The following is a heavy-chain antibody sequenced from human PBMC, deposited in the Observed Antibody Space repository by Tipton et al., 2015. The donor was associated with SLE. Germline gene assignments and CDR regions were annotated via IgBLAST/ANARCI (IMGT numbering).Heavy chain of an antibody. CDR3: ARVRSWEIDY. Sequence: TLSLTCAVYGGSFSGYYWSWIRQPPGKGLEWIGEINHSGSTNYNPSLKSRVTISVDTSKNQFPLKLSSVTAADTAVYYCARVRSWEIDYWGQGTLVTVSS. V-gene: IGHV4-34*01. CDR1: GGSFSGYY. J-gene: IGHJ4*02. CDR2: INHSGST. D-gene: IGHD1-26*01.